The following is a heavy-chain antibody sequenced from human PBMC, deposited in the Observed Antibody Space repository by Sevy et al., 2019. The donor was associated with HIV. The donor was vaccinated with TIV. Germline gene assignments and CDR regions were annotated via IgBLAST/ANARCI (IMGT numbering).Heavy chain of an antibody. CDR1: GFTFSSDA. Sequence: GGSLRLSCAASGFTFSSDAMSWVRQAPGKGLEWVSAIRGSGGSTYYADSVKGRFTISRDNSKNTLYLQMNSLRAEDTAVYYCAKDRATDYGDSGWFDPWGQGTLVTVSS. CDR3: AKDRATDYGDSGWFDP. J-gene: IGHJ5*02. D-gene: IGHD4-17*01. CDR2: IRGSGGST. V-gene: IGHV3-23*01.